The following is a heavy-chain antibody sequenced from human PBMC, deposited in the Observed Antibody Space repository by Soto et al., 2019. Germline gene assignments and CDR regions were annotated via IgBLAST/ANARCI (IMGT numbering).Heavy chain of an antibody. D-gene: IGHD1-26*01. CDR1: GGSISSGDYY. V-gene: IGHV4-30-4*01. CDR2: IYYSGST. J-gene: IGHJ3*02. Sequence: QVQLQESGPGLVKPSQTLSLTCTVSGGSISSGDYYWSWIRQPPGKGLEWIGYIYYSGSTYYNPSLKSRVTKSVDTSKNQFSLKLSSVTAADTAVYYCARAKWELLRGVVDAFDIWGQGTMVTVSS. CDR3: ARAKWELLRGVVDAFDI.